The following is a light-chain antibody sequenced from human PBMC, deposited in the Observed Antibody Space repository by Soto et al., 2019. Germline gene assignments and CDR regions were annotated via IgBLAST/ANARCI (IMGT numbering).Light chain of an antibody. Sequence: QSALTQPPSASGSPGQSVTISXTXXXSXXXGYNYVSWYQQHPGKAPKLMIYEVSKRPSGVPDRFSGSKSGNTASLTVSGLQAEDEADYYCSSYAGSNNFPYVFGTGTKLTVL. J-gene: IGLJ1*01. CDR3: SSYAGSNNFPYV. V-gene: IGLV2-8*01. CDR2: EVS. CDR1: XSXXXGYNY.